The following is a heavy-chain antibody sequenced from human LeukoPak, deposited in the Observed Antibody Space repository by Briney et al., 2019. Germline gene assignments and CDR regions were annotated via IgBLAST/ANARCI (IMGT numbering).Heavy chain of an antibody. Sequence: PGGSLRLCCVVSGGTTDDYGMSWVRQAPGKGLEWVTAINWDGTNTYYGESVKGRFTISRDSAEKSLYLHMNSLRDDDTALYYCVKDVSSNWYSFDYWGQGTLVTVSS. V-gene: IGHV3-20*04. CDR1: GGTTDDYG. CDR3: VKDVSSNWYSFDY. J-gene: IGHJ4*02. CDR2: INWDGTNT. D-gene: IGHD6-13*01.